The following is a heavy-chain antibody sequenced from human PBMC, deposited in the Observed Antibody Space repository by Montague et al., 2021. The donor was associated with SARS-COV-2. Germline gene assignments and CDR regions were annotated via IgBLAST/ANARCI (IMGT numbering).Heavy chain of an antibody. CDR3: ARVGRQQLVRLSGMDV. V-gene: IGHV4-39*07. CDR1: GGSISSSSYY. D-gene: IGHD6-13*01. J-gene: IGHJ6*02. CDR2: NYYSGST. Sequence: SETLSLTCTVSGGSISSSSYYWGWIRQPPGKGPEWIGSNYYSGSTYYNPSLKSRVTISVDTSKNQFSLKLSSVTAADTAVYYCARVGRQQLVRLSGMDVWGQGTTVTVSS.